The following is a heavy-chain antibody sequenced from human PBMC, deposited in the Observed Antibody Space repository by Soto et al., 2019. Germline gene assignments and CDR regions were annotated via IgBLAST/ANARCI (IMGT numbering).Heavy chain of an antibody. J-gene: IGHJ4*02. V-gene: IGHV3-23*01. Sequence: PVGSLRLSCASSVFTFSSYAMSCVRQAPGKWLEWVSAISGSGGSTYYADSVKGRFTISRDNSKNTLYLQMNSLRAEDTAVYYCAKESSGSYPDDYWGQGTRVTVCS. CDR3: AKESSGSYPDDY. CDR2: ISGSGGST. D-gene: IGHD1-26*01. CDR1: VFTFSSYA.